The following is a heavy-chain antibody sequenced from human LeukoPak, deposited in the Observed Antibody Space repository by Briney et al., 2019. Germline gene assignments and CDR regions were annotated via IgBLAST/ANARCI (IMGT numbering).Heavy chain of an antibody. Sequence: SETLSFTCTVSGGSISSHYWNWIRQPAGKGLEYIGRTYTGGSTNYNPSLKSRVTMSVDTPKNQFSLKLSSVTAADTAVYYCVGGTYYGGDYWGQGTLVTVSS. CDR1: GGSISSHY. CDR2: TYTGGST. V-gene: IGHV4-4*07. J-gene: IGHJ4*02. D-gene: IGHD1-26*01. CDR3: VGGTYYGGDY.